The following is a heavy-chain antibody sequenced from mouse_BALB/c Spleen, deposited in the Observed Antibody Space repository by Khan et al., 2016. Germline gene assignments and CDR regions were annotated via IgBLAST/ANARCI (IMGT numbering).Heavy chain of an antibody. CDR1: GFSLTTYG. V-gene: IGHV2-9*02. J-gene: IGHJ4*01. CDR3: ARERWLRAMDY. CDR2: IWAGGST. Sequence: QVQLKESGPGLVAPSQSLSITCSVSGFSLTTYGVHWVRQSPGKGLEWLGVIWAGGSTTYNSALMSGLSISKDNSKSQVFFKMNSLQTADTAMYYCARERWLRAMDYWGQGTSVTGSS. D-gene: IGHD2-2*01.